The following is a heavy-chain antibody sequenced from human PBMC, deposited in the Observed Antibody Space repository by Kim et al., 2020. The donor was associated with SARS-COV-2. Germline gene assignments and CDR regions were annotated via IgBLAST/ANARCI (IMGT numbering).Heavy chain of an antibody. Sequence: ASVKVSCKASGYTFTGYYMHWVRQAPGQGLEWMGRINPNSGGTNYAQKFQGRVTMTRDTSISTAYMELSRLRSDDTAVYYCAREISGWYYYYYGMDVWGQGTTVTVSS. CDR1: GYTFTGYY. D-gene: IGHD6-19*01. V-gene: IGHV1-2*06. CDR3: AREISGWYYYYYGMDV. J-gene: IGHJ6*02. CDR2: INPNSGGT.